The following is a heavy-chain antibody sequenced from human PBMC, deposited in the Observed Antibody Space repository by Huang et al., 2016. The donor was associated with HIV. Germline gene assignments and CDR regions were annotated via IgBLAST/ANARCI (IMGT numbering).Heavy chain of an antibody. J-gene: IGHJ3*02. CDR3: ARFSSSAFDT. V-gene: IGHV5-51*03. CDR1: GYSFTSYW. Sequence: EVQLVQSGAEVKQPGESQKISCKGSGYSFTSYWIGWVRQMTGKGLECMGTIYPGDSDTRYRPSFQGQVTFSVDKSIDTAYLQWSSLKASDTAIYYCARFSSSAFDTWGQGTLVSVSS. CDR2: IYPGDSDT.